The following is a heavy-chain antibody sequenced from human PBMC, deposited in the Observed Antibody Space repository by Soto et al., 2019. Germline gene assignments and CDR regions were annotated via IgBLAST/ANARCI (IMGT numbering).Heavy chain of an antibody. CDR1: GGTFSSYS. Sequence: QVQLVQSGAEVKKPGSSVKVSCKASGGTFSSYSISWVRQAPGQGLEWMGGIIPIFGTANYAQKFQGRVTITAYESTSTAYMELSSLRSEDTAVYYCSSEYSSPPPYYPIGYWGQGTLVTVSS. CDR3: SSEYSSPPPYYPIGY. D-gene: IGHD3-22*01. J-gene: IGHJ4*02. CDR2: IIPIFGTA. V-gene: IGHV1-69*01.